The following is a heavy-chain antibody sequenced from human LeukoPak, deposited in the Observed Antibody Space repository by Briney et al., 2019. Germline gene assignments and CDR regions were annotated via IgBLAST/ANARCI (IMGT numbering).Heavy chain of an antibody. Sequence: PSETLSLTCNVSGYSISGGYYWGWIRQPPGKGLEWIGSAYHSGIFYYNPSLASRVTISLDTSKNQFSLKLSSVTAADTALYYCARDVVSGTWAFDYWGQGTLVTVSS. V-gene: IGHV4-38-2*02. J-gene: IGHJ4*02. CDR3: ARDVVSGTWAFDY. CDR1: GYSISGGYY. D-gene: IGHD2-15*01. CDR2: AYHSGIF.